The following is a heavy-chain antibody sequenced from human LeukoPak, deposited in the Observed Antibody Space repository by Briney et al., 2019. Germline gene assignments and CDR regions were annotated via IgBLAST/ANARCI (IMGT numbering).Heavy chain of an antibody. CDR2: ISSSSSYI. CDR1: GFTFSSYS. V-gene: IGHV3-21*01. D-gene: IGHD5-24*01. J-gene: IGHJ4*02. CDR3: ASREMATISPDY. Sequence: GGSLRLSCATSGFTFSSYSMNWVRQAPGKGLEWVSSISSSSSYIYYADSVKGRFTISRDNAKNSLYLQMNSLRAEDTAVYYCASREMATISPDYWGQGTLVTVSS.